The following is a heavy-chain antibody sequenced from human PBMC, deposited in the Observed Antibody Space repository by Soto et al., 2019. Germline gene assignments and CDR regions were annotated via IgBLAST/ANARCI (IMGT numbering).Heavy chain of an antibody. CDR1: GYTFSSYG. Sequence: QVKLVQSGGEVKKPGASVKISCKASGYTFSSYGISWVRKAPGPGLEWMGWISAYNGNTNYAQKFQGRVTMTTDTSTSTAYMELRSLRSDDTAIDYCARTINEWLLGLEWGQGPRVTVSS. D-gene: IGHD3-3*01. CDR3: ARTINEWLLGLE. CDR2: ISAYNGNT. V-gene: IGHV1-18*01. J-gene: IGHJ4*02.